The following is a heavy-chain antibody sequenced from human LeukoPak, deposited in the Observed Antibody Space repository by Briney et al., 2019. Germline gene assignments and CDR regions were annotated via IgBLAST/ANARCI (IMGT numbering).Heavy chain of an antibody. V-gene: IGHV1-8*02. CDR1: GGTFSSYA. D-gene: IGHD1-26*01. CDR3: ARGHEWELPPPRTTYSYYFDY. Sequence: ASVTVSCTASGGTFSSYAISWVRQATGQGLEWMGWMNPNSGNTGYAQKFQGRVTMTRNTSISTAYMELSSLRSEDTAVYYCARGHEWELPPPRTTYSYYFDYWGQGTLVTVSS. CDR2: MNPNSGNT. J-gene: IGHJ4*02.